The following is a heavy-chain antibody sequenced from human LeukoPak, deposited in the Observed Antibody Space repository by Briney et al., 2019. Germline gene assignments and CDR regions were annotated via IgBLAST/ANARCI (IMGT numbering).Heavy chain of an antibody. CDR2: ISWNSGSI. CDR3: AKDNLAAAGTNNWFDP. J-gene: IGHJ5*02. CDR1: GFTFDDYA. V-gene: IGHV3-9*01. D-gene: IGHD6-13*01. Sequence: GRSLRLSCAASGFTFDDYAMHWDRQAPGKGLEWVSGISWNSGSIGYADSVKGRFTISRDNAKNSLYLQMNSLRAEDTALYYCAKDNLAAAGTNNWFDPWGQGTLVTVSS.